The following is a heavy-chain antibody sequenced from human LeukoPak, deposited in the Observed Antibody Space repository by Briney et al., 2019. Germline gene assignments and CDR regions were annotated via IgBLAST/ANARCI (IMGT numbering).Heavy chain of an antibody. CDR3: ASGSYCDY. CDR1: GFTFSSYS. CDR2: ISSSGSTI. D-gene: IGHD1-26*01. J-gene: IGHJ4*02. Sequence: GGSLRLSCAASGFTFSSYSMNWVRQAPGKGLEWVSYISSSGSTIYYADSVKGRFTISRGNSKNTLYLQMNSLRAEDTAVYFCASGSYCDYWGQGTLVTVSS. V-gene: IGHV3-48*01.